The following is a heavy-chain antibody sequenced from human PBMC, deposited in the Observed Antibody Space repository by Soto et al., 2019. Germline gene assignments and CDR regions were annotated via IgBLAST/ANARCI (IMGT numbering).Heavy chain of an antibody. D-gene: IGHD1-26*01. Sequence: ASVKVSCKASGYTFTSYGISWVRQAPGQGLEWMGWISAYNGNTNYAQKLQGRVTMTTDTSTSTAYMELRSLRSDDTAVYYCARVVGATRVDYYYGMDVWGQGTTVTVSS. CDR1: GYTFTSYG. CDR2: ISAYNGNT. CDR3: ARVVGATRVDYYYGMDV. V-gene: IGHV1-18*01. J-gene: IGHJ6*02.